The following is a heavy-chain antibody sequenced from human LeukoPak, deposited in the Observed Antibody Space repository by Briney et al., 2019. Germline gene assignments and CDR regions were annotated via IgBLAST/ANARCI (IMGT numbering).Heavy chain of an antibody. CDR1: GFTFRTYW. V-gene: IGHV3-7*04. CDR2: INQDGSEK. CDR3: ATDLYY. Sequence: GGSLRLSCAASGFTFRTYWMSWVRQVLGKGLEWVANINQDGSEKNYVDSVKGRFTISRDNIKNSLYLQMNSLRAEDTAVYYCATDLYYWGQGTLVTASS. J-gene: IGHJ4*02. D-gene: IGHD2-15*01.